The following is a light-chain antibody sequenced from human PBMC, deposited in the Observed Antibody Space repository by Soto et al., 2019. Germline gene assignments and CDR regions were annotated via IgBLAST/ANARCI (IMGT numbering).Light chain of an antibody. CDR3: SSYTSRSTLDV. V-gene: IGLV2-14*01. CDR2: EVS. Sequence: QSALTQPASVSGSPGQSITISCTGTSSDVGGYNYVSWYQQHPGKAPKLMIYEVSNRPSGVSNRFSGSKSGNTASLTISGLQDEDEADYYCSSYTSRSTLDVFGTGTKVTVL. J-gene: IGLJ1*01. CDR1: SSDVGGYNY.